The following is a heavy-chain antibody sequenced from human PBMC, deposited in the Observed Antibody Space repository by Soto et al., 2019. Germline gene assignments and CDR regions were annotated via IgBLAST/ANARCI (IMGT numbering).Heavy chain of an antibody. CDR1: GGSISSGGYY. Sequence: PSDTLSLTCTVSGGSISSGGYYGCWIRQPPGKGLEWIGYIYYSGSTYYNPSLKSRVTISVDTSNNQFSLQLSSVTDADTAVYYCARYYYGSGSYQDYWGQGTLVTVSS. D-gene: IGHD3-10*01. J-gene: IGHJ4*02. CDR3: ARYYYGSGSYQDY. V-gene: IGHV4-30-4*02. CDR2: IYYSGST.